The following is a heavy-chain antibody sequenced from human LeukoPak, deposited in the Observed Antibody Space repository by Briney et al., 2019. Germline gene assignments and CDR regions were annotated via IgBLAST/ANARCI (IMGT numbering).Heavy chain of an antibody. CDR3: ARGRRAGVVVAATRGYYYYYMDV. CDR1: GYTFTSYG. CDR2: INPNSGGT. D-gene: IGHD2-15*01. J-gene: IGHJ6*03. Sequence: GASVKVSCKASGYTFTSYGISWVRQAPGQGLEWMGWINPNSGGTNYAQKFQGRVTMTRDTSISTAYMELSRLRSDDTAVYYCARGRRAGVVVAATRGYYYYYMDVWGKGTTVTISS. V-gene: IGHV1-2*02.